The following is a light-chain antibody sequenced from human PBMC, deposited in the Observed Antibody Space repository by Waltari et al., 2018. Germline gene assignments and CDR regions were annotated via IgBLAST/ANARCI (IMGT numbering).Light chain of an antibody. CDR1: QNINRK. CDR2: EAS. V-gene: IGKV3-15*01. Sequence: EVVMTQSPGTLSASPGDRVTLSCRASQNINRKLAWYQQRPDQAPRLLIYEASTRAVGTPPRFSGSGSGADFTLTISSLQSEDFAVYFCQQYDTWPRTFGQGTNLAI. J-gene: IGKJ2*01. CDR3: QQYDTWPRT.